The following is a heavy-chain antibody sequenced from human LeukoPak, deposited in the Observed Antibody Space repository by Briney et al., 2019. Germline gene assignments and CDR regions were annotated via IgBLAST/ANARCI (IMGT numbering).Heavy chain of an antibody. D-gene: IGHD5-12*01. V-gene: IGHV3-NL1*01. Sequence: PGGSLRLSCAASGFTFSSYGMHWVRQAPGKGLEWVSTISSSGNNTYYTDSVKGRFTISRDNSKNTLFLQMNSLRVDDTAVYYCARGGPRGYSGYDSDAFDIWGQGTMVTVSS. CDR2: ISSSGNNT. CDR1: GFTFSSYG. J-gene: IGHJ3*02. CDR3: ARGGPRGYSGYDSDAFDI.